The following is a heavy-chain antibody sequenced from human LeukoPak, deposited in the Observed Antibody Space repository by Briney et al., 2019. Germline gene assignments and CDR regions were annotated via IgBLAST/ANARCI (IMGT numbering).Heavy chain of an antibody. V-gene: IGHV4-59*12. Sequence: SETLSLTCTVSGGSISSYYWSWIRQPPGKGLEWIGYIYYSGSTNYDPSLKSRVTISVDTSKNQFSLKLSSVTAADTAVYYCARDGYSYGYWAGYGMDVWGQGTTVTVSS. CDR3: ARDGYSYGYWAGYGMDV. D-gene: IGHD5-18*01. J-gene: IGHJ6*02. CDR2: IYYSGST. CDR1: GGSISSYY.